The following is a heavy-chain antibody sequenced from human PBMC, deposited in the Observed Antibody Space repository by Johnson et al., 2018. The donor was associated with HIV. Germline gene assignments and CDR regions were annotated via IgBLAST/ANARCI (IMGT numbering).Heavy chain of an antibody. D-gene: IGHD1-26*01. V-gene: IGHV3-11*04. J-gene: IGHJ3*02. CDR2: ISSSGSTI. CDR1: GFTFSDYY. Sequence: QVQLVESGGRLVKPGGSLRLSCAASGFTFSDYYMSWIRQAPGKGLEWVSYISSSGSTIYYADCVKGRFTISRDNAKNSLSLQMNSLRAEDTAVYYCASAKSGSFDAFDIWGQGTMVTVSS. CDR3: ASAKSGSFDAFDI.